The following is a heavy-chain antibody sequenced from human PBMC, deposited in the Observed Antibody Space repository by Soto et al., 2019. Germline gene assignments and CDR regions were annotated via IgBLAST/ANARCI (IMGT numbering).Heavy chain of an antibody. CDR3: ARDGKSIAAPGSRAHFDY. V-gene: IGHV3-30-3*01. CDR2: ISYDGSNK. D-gene: IGHD6-6*01. CDR1: GFTFSSYA. Sequence: QVQLVESGGGVVQPGRSLRLSCAASGFTFSSYAMHWVRQAPGKGLEWVAVISYDGSNKYYADSVKGRFTSSTDNSKNTLYLQMNRLRAEDTAVYYCARDGKSIAAPGSRAHFDYWGQGTLVTVSS. J-gene: IGHJ4*02.